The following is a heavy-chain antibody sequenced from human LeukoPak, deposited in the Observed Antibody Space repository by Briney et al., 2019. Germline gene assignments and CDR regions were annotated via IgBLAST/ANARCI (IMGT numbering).Heavy chain of an antibody. J-gene: IGHJ4*02. V-gene: IGHV4-39*01. CDR2: IYYSGST. CDR1: GGSNSSSSYY. CDR3: ARLGVATPFDY. D-gene: IGHD5-12*01. Sequence: SETLSLTCTVSGGSNSSSSYYWGWIRQPPGKGLEWIGSIYYSGSTYFNPSLKSRVTISGDTSKNQFSLKLSSVTAADTAVYYCARLGVATPFDYWGQGALVTVSS.